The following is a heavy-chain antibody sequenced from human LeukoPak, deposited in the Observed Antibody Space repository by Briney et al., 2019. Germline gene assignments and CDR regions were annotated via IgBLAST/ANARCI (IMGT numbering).Heavy chain of an antibody. CDR2: IKEDGSER. J-gene: IGHJ4*02. CDR1: AFIFSGHW. V-gene: IGHV3-7*03. Sequence: GGSLRLSCEGSAFIFSGHWMNWVRQTPGKGLEWVASIKEDGSERQYVDSVKGRFSISRDNTKGSLFLQLNSLRAEDTAVYYCARAAAAAPDVWGQGTLVTVSS. CDR3: ARAAAAAPDV. D-gene: IGHD6-13*01.